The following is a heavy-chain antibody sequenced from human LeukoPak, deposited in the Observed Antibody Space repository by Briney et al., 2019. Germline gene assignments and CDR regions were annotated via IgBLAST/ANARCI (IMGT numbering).Heavy chain of an antibody. CDR2: IYYSGST. CDR3: ATLAAGVAFDI. CDR1: GGSISSYY. Sequence: PSETLSLTCTVSGGSISSYYWSWIRQPPGKGLEWIGYIYYSGSTNYNPSLKSRVTISVDTSKNQFFLKLSSVTAADTAVYYRATLAAGVAFDIWGQGTMVTVSS. V-gene: IGHV4-59*01. J-gene: IGHJ3*02. D-gene: IGHD2-15*01.